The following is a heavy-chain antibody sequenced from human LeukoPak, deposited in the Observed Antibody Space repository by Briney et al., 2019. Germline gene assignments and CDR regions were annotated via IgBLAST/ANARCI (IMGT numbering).Heavy chain of an antibody. CDR3: ARVPLNRRATVDY. CDR2: INHSGST. D-gene: IGHD5-12*01. CDR1: GGSFSGYY. Sequence: SETLSLTCAVYGGSFSGYYWSWIRQPPGKGLEWIGEINHSGSTNYNPSLKSRVTISVDTSKNQFSLKLSSVTAADTAVYHCARVPLNRRATVDYWGQGTLVTVSS. V-gene: IGHV4-34*01. J-gene: IGHJ4*02.